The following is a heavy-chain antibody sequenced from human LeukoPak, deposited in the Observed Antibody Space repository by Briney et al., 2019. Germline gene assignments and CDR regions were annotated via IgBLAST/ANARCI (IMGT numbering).Heavy chain of an antibody. D-gene: IGHD2-15*01. Sequence: ASVKVSCKASGYTFTGYYMHWVRQAPGQGLEWMGWINPNSGGTNYAQKFQGRVTMTRDTSISTAYMELSRLRSDDTAVYYCARDPGYCSGGCCFNWFDPWGQGTLVTVSS. CDR2: INPNSGGT. CDR3: ARDPGYCSGGCCFNWFDP. J-gene: IGHJ5*02. V-gene: IGHV1-2*02. CDR1: GYTFTGYY.